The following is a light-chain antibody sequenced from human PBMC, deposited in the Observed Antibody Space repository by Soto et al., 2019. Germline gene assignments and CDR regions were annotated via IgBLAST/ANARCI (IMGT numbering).Light chain of an antibody. CDR1: QSVSSN. CDR2: GAS. Sequence: EIVTTQSPATLSVSPVERATLSCRASQSVSSNLAWYQHKPGQAPRLLIYGASTRATGIPARFSGSGSGTEFTLTISSLQSEDFAVYYCQQYNNWPPWTFGQGTKVDIK. J-gene: IGKJ1*01. CDR3: QQYNNWPPWT. V-gene: IGKV3-15*01.